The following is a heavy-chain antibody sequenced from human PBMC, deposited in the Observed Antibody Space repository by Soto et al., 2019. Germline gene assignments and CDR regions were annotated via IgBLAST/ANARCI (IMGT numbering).Heavy chain of an antibody. CDR3: ARAIAAAGTS. CDR2: INHSGST. Sequence: QVQLQQWGAGLLKPSETLSLTCAVYGGSFSGYYWSWIRQPPGKGLEWIGEINHSGSTNYNPSLKSRVTTSVATSKNQFSLKLSSVTAADTAVYYCARAIAAAGTSWGQGTLVTVSS. CDR1: GGSFSGYY. V-gene: IGHV4-34*01. J-gene: IGHJ4*02. D-gene: IGHD6-13*01.